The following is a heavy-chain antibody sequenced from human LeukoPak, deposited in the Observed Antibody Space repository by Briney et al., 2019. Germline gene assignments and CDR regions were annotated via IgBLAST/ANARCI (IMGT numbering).Heavy chain of an antibody. CDR2: IYHSGST. D-gene: IGHD2-2*01. CDR1: GYSISSGYY. CDR3: ARVRRRRVVPAAIGAFDI. J-gene: IGHJ3*02. V-gene: IGHV4-38-2*02. Sequence: SETLSLTCTVSGYSISSGYYWGWIRQPPGKRLEWIGSIYHSGSTYYNPSLKSRVTISVDTSKNQFSLKLSSVTAADTAVYYCARVRRRRVVPAAIGAFDICGQGTMVTVSS.